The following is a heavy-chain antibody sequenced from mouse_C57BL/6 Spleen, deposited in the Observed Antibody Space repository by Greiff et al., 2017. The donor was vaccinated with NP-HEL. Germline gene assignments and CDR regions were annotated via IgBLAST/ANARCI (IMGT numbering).Heavy chain of an antibody. Sequence: EVHLVESGGDLVKPGGSLKLSCAASGFTFSDYGMHWVRQAPEKGLEWVAYISSGSSTIYYADTVKGRFTISRDNAKNTLFLQMTSLRSEDTAMYYCARQGLNYFDYWGQGTTLTVSS. V-gene: IGHV5-17*01. CDR3: ARQGLNYFDY. D-gene: IGHD1-3*01. CDR2: ISSGSSTI. CDR1: GFTFSDYG. J-gene: IGHJ2*01.